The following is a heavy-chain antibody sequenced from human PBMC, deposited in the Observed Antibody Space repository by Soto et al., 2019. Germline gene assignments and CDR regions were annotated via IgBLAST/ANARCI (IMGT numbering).Heavy chain of an antibody. Sequence: QVQLQESGPGLVKPSETLFLTCTVSGGSISNYYRSWIRQPPGKGPEFIGYIYYAGTTTYNPSLRSRVTISVDTSKNQFSLKLSSVTAADTAVYYCARLGGYYQALDSWGQGTLLTVSS. CDR1: GGSISNYY. D-gene: IGHD3-22*01. CDR3: ARLGGYYQALDS. V-gene: IGHV4-59*08. CDR2: IYYAGTT. J-gene: IGHJ4*02.